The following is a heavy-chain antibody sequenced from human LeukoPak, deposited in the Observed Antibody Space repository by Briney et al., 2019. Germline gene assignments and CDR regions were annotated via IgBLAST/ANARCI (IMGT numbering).Heavy chain of an antibody. V-gene: IGHV3-30-3*01. CDR2: ISYDGSNK. Sequence: PGGSLRLSCAASGFTFSNAWMSWVRQAPGKGLEWVAVISYDGSNKYYADSVKGRFTISRDNAKNTLYLQMNGLRAEDTAVYYCARVSPTGNSYYWYFDLWGRGTLVTVSS. CDR1: GFTFSNAW. J-gene: IGHJ2*01. CDR3: ARVSPTGNSYYWYFDL. D-gene: IGHD4-23*01.